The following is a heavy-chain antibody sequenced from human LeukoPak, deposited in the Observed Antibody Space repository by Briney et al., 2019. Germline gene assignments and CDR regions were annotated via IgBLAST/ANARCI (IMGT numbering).Heavy chain of an antibody. J-gene: IGHJ6*02. Sequence: GGSLRLSCAASGFTFSSYGMHWVRQAPGKGLEWVAVIWYDGSNKYYADSVKGRFTISRDNSKNTPYLQMNSLRAEDTAVYYCARDVGPPMTTVTRYYYYGMDVWGQGTTVTVSS. CDR1: GFTFSSYG. CDR2: IWYDGSNK. CDR3: ARDVGPPMTTVTRYYYYGMDV. D-gene: IGHD4-11*01. V-gene: IGHV3-33*01.